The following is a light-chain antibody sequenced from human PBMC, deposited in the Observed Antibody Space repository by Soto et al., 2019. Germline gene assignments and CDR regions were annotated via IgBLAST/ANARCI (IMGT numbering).Light chain of an antibody. CDR3: QQYNSYWT. CDR1: QSVSGW. J-gene: IGKJ1*01. CDR2: KAS. V-gene: IGKV1-5*03. Sequence: DIQMTQSPSTLSASVGDRVTITCRASQSVSGWLARFQQKPGRAPKLLIYKASSLESGVPSRFSGSGFGTEFTLTINSLQPDDVATYYCQQYNSYWTFGQGTKVEMK.